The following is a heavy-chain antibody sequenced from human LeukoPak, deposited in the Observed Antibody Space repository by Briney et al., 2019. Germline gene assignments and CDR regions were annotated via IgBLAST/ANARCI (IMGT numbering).Heavy chain of an antibody. V-gene: IGHV3-23*01. J-gene: IGHJ4*02. CDR3: ARKTFWSGYYPFDY. CDR1: GFTFSSYA. Sequence: PGASLRLSCAASGFTFSSYAMSWVRQAPGKGLEWVSAISGSGGSTYYADSVKGRFTISRDNSKNTLYLQMNGLRAEDTAVYYCARKTFWSGYYPFDYWGQGTLVTVSS. CDR2: ISGSGGST. D-gene: IGHD3-3*01.